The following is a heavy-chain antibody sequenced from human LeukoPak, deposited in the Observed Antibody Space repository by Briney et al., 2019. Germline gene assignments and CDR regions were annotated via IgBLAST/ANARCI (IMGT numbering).Heavy chain of an antibody. J-gene: IGHJ4*02. D-gene: IGHD3-10*01. CDR2: INTNTGNP. V-gene: IGHV7-4-1*02. Sequence: ASVKVSCKASGYTFTSYAMNWVRQAPGQGLEWMGWINTNTGNPTYAQGFTGRFVFSLDTSVSTAYLQISSLKAEDTAVYYCARVEDEAGSYYFDYWGQGTLVTVSS. CDR1: GYTFTSYA. CDR3: ARVEDEAGSYYFDY.